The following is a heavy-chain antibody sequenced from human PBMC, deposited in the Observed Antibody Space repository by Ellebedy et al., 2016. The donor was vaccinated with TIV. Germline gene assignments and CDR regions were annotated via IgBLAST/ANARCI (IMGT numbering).Heavy chain of an antibody. CDR2: VNHSGST. J-gene: IGHJ6*03. CDR3: ARGYYDFSPYYYCMDV. CDR1: GGSIGSGGYY. Sequence: SETLSLXXTVSGGSIGSGGYYWSWIRQHPGEGLEWIGEVNHSGSTNYNPSLKSRVTISVDTSKNQFSLKLTSVTAADTAVYYCARGYYDFSPYYYCMDVWGKGTPVTVSS. D-gene: IGHD3-3*01. V-gene: IGHV4-31*02.